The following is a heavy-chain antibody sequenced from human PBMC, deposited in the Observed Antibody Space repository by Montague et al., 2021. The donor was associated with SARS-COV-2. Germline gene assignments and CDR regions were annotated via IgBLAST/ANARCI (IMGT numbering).Heavy chain of an antibody. CDR3: ARHCSAPLPAVY. D-gene: IGHD6-19*01. CDR2: ISHSGST. Sequence: SETLSLTCTVSGGSFSSFYWSWFRQPPGKGLEWIGYISHSGSTNYNPSLTSRVTMSVDTSKNQFSLKVNSVTAADTAVYYCARHCSAPLPAVYWGQGTLVTVSS. V-gene: IGHV4-59*08. CDR1: GGSFSSFY. J-gene: IGHJ4*02.